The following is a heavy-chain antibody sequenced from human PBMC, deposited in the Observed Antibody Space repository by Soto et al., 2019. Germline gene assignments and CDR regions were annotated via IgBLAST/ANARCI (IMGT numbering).Heavy chain of an antibody. J-gene: IGHJ6*02. CDR2: IYDGSNK. CDR3: AKEVWSGPMDV. CDR1: GFTFSSYG. V-gene: IGHV3-30*18. D-gene: IGHD3-3*01. Sequence: QVLLVESGGGVVQPGRSLRLSCAASGFTFSSYGMHWVRQARGKGLEWVAVIYDGSNKYSADSVKGRFTISRDNSKNTVYLQMNSLRAEDTAVYYCAKEVWSGPMDVWGQGTTVTVSS.